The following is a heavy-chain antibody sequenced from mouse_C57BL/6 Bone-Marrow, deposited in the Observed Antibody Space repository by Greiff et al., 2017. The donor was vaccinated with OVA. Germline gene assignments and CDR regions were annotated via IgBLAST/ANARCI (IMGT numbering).Heavy chain of an antibody. D-gene: IGHD2-3*01. CDR1: GFSFNTYA. CDR3: VRRAYDGYSAWFAY. Sequence: EVKLVESGGGLVQPKGSLKLSCAASGFSFNTYAMNWVRQAPGKGLEWVARIRSKSNNYATYYADSVKDRFTISRDDSESMLYLQMNNLKTEDTAMYYCVRRAYDGYSAWFAYWGQGTLVTVSA. J-gene: IGHJ3*01. CDR2: IRSKSNNYAT. V-gene: IGHV10-1*01.